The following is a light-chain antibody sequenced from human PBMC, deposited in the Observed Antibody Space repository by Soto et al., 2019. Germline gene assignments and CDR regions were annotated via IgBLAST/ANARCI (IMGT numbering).Light chain of an antibody. CDR1: KSVSTY. V-gene: IGKV3-20*01. Sequence: EVVLTQSPGTLSLSPGERATLSCRASKSVSTYLAWYQQKSGQAPRLLIYGASSRATGIPDRFSGSGSGTDFTLTISRLEPEDFAVYYCQQYGSSPWTFGQGTKVDIK. CDR2: GAS. J-gene: IGKJ1*01. CDR3: QQYGSSPWT.